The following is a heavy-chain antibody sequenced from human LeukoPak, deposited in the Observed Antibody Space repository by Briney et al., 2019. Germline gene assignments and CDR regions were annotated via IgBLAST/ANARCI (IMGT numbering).Heavy chain of an antibody. Sequence: GKSLKISCKGSGYSFTSHWIGWVRQMPGKGLEWMGIIYPGDSNTKYSPSFQGQVTISADKSISTAYLQWSSLKASDTAMYYCARHGGAYGDFNFDYWGQGTLVTVSS. CDR1: GYSFTSHW. D-gene: IGHD4-17*01. CDR3: ARHGGAYGDFNFDY. V-gene: IGHV5-51*01. J-gene: IGHJ4*02. CDR2: IYPGDSNT.